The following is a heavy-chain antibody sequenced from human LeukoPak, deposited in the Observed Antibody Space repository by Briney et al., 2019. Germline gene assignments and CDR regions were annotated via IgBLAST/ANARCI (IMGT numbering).Heavy chain of an antibody. V-gene: IGHV1-24*01. Sequence: ASVKVSCKASGGTFSSYAISWVRQAPGKGLEWMGGFDPEDGETIYAQKFQGRVTMTEDTSTDTAYMELSSLRSEDTAVYYCATFAGGTPDYWGQGTLVTVSS. D-gene: IGHD4-23*01. CDR3: ATFAGGTPDY. J-gene: IGHJ4*02. CDR1: GGTFSSYA. CDR2: FDPEDGET.